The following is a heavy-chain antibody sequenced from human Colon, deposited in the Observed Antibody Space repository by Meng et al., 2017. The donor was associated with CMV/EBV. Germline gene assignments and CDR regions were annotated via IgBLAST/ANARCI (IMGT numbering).Heavy chain of an antibody. D-gene: IGHD2-2*01. CDR1: GFTFSSYA. CDR3: AKSRGAGPSALNY. J-gene: IGHJ4*02. CDR2: ISDTGDST. V-gene: IGHV3-23*01. Sequence: GGSLRLSCAASGFTFSSYAMTWVRQALGKGLEWVSVISDTGDSTIYADSVKGRFTISRDNSKNTLYLQMNSLRADDTAVYYCAKSRGAGPSALNYWGQGTLVTVSS.